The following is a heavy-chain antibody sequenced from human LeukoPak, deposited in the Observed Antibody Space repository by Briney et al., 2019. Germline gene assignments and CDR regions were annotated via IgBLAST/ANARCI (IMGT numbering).Heavy chain of an antibody. CDR3: ARVSTGSYLGYGFDY. J-gene: IGHJ4*02. V-gene: IGHV4-39*01. CDR1: GGSIRTTTYY. Sequence: SETLSLTCTVSGGSIRTTTYYWGWIRQPPGKGLEWIGGMYYSGSTYYNPSLKSRVTMSVDTSRNQFSLKLSSVTAADTAVYYCARVSTGSYLGYGFDYWGQGTLVTVSS. CDR2: MYYSGST. D-gene: IGHD1-26*01.